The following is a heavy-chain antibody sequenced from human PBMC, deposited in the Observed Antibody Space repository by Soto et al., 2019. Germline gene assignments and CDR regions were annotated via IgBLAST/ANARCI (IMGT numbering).Heavy chain of an antibody. CDR3: ARDQAAYYYYYMDV. CDR1: DGSISSYY. J-gene: IGHJ6*03. V-gene: IGHV4-59*01. CDR2: IYYSGST. Sequence: TSETLSLTCTVSDGSISSYYWSWIRQPPGKGLEWIGYIYYSGSTNYNPSLKSRVTISVDTSKNQFSLKLSSVTAADTAVYYCARDQAAYYYYYMDVWGKGTTVTVSS.